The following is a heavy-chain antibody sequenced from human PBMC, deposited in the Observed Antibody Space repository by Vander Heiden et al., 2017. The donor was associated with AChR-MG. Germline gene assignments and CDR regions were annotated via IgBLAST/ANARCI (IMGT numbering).Heavy chain of an antibody. D-gene: IGHD3-22*01. J-gene: IGHJ4*02. Sequence: QVQLVEAGGGVVQPGGSLRLSCAASGFTFRTSRMHWVRQAPGKGLEWVAFIRYDGSNKYYADSVKGRFTISRDNSKNTLYLQMNSLRAEDTAVYYCAKAADTYYYDSSGHSLFDYWGQGTLVTVSS. CDR1: GFTFRTSR. V-gene: IGHV3-30*02. CDR3: AKAADTYYYDSSGHSLFDY. CDR2: IRYDGSNK.